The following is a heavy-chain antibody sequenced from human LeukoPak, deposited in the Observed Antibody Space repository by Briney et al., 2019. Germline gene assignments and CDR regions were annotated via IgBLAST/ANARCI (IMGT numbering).Heavy chain of an antibody. D-gene: IGHD3-10*01. CDR1: GFTFSSYS. CDR2: ISSSGSTI. J-gene: IGHJ4*02. CDR3: ATTMVRGVIKY. Sequence: GGSLRLSCAASGFTFSSYSMSWIRQAPGKGLEWVSYISSSGSTIYYADSVKGRFTISRDNAKNSLYLQMNSLRAEDTAVYYCATTMVRGVIKYWGQGTLVTVSS. V-gene: IGHV3-48*04.